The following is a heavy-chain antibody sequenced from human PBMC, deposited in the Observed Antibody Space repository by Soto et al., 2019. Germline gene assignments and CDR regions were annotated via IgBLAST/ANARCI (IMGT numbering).Heavy chain of an antibody. Sequence: EVQLVESGGGLVQPGGSLRLSCAASGFIVNSNYMSWVRQAPGKGLEWVSVIYSGGTTDYADSVKGRFTITRDISKNTGYLQMNSLRAEDTAVYYCARDGQRTVVGWGQGTLVTVSS. CDR1: GFIVNSNY. V-gene: IGHV3-66*01. J-gene: IGHJ4*02. CDR3: ARDGQRTVVG. D-gene: IGHD2-15*01. CDR2: IYSGGTT.